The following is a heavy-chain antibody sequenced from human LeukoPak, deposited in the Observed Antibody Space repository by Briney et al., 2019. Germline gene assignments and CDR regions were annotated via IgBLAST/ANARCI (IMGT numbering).Heavy chain of an antibody. CDR2: ISWNNGSI. CDR3: AKGAYDSSGYSWARFDY. Sequence: PGRSLRLSCAASGFTFDDYAMHWVRQAPGKGLEWVSGISWNNGSIGYADSVKGRFTISRDNAKNSLYLQMNSLRAEDTALYYCAKGAYDSSGYSWARFDYWGQGTLVTVSS. D-gene: IGHD3-22*01. V-gene: IGHV3-9*01. CDR1: GFTFDDYA. J-gene: IGHJ4*02.